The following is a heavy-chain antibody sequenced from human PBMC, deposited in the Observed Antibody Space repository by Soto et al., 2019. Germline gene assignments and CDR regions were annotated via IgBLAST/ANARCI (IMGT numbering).Heavy chain of an antibody. D-gene: IGHD6-6*01. CDR1: GGSMTSGDQY. CDR3: ATRARLRGMDV. CDR2: INHRGSL. J-gene: IGHJ6*02. Sequence: PSETLSLTCTVTGGSMTSGDQYWTWIRHRPGEGLEWFGYINHRGSLYYNPSLKSRVTISVDTSKNQFSLKLSSVTAADTAVYYCATRARLRGMDVWGQGTTVTVS. V-gene: IGHV4-31*03.